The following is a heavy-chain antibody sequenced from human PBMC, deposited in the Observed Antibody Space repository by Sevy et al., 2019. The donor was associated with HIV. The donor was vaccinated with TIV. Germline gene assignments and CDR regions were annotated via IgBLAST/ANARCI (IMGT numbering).Heavy chain of an antibody. D-gene: IGHD4-4*01. CDR2: ISYDGSNK. J-gene: IGHJ4*02. V-gene: IGHV3-30*19. CDR1: GFAFSTYG. Sequence: GGSLRLSCTASGFAFSTYGMHWVRQAPGKGLEWVAVISYDGSNKYYADSVKGRFTISRDNFKNTLYLQMNSLRAEDTAVYYCARGRATVSQDGNFDYWGQGTLVTVSS. CDR3: ARGRATVSQDGNFDY.